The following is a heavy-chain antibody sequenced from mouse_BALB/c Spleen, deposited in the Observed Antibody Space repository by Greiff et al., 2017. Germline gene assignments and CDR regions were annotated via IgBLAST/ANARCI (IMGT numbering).Heavy chain of an antibody. CDR3: ARSGTTAGGFAY. CDR2: ISSGSSTI. J-gene: IGHJ3*01. Sequence: EVQGVESGGGLVQPGGSRKLSCAASGFTFSSFGMHWVRQAPEKGLEWVAYISSGSSTIYYADTVKGRFTISRDNPKNTLFLQMTSLRSEDTAMYYCARSGTTAGGFAYWGQGTLVTVSA. D-gene: IGHD1-2*01. V-gene: IGHV5-17*02. CDR1: GFTFSSFG.